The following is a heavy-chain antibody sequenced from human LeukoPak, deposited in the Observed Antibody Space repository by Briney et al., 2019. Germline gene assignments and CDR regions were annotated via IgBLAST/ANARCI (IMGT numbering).Heavy chain of an antibody. D-gene: IGHD1-26*01. Sequence: SETLSLTCAVSGYSISSCYYRGWIRQPPGKGLEWIGSISHSGSTYYNPSLQSRVTISVDTSKNQFSLNLSSVTAADTAVYYCARPTSGTYYGRAFDIWGQGTMVTVSS. CDR2: ISHSGST. V-gene: IGHV4-38-2*01. CDR3: ARPTSGTYYGRAFDI. CDR1: GYSISSCYY. J-gene: IGHJ3*02.